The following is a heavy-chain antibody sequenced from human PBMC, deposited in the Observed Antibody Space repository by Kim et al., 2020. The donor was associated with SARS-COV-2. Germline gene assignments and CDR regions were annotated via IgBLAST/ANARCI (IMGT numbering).Heavy chain of an antibody. V-gene: IGHV3-23*01. CDR2: ISGSGGSS. CDR3: VKSVGEYNYCYGLDV. J-gene: IGHJ6*02. Sequence: GGSLRLSCAASGFVFMNYAMTWVRQAPGKGLEWVSGISGSGGSSYYADSVKGRFTISRDNSKDTVYLQINSLRADATAVYYCVKSVGEYNYCYGLDVWG. D-gene: IGHD3-10*01. CDR1: GFVFMNYA.